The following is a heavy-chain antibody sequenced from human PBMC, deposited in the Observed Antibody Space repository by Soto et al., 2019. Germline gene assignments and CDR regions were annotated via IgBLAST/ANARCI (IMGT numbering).Heavy chain of an antibody. V-gene: IGHV1-2*02. CDR2: INPKTGGT. J-gene: IGHJ4*02. CDR1: GYTFTDYY. D-gene: IGHD1-26*01. CDR3: ARDVVGSDYFDS. Sequence: QVQLVQSGAEVRKPGASVKVSCKASGYTFTDYYMHWVRQAPGQGLEWMGWINPKTGGTNYVQKFQGRVTMTRDTSITTAYMELSRLRSDDTAVYYCARDVVGSDYFDSWGQGHLVTVSS.